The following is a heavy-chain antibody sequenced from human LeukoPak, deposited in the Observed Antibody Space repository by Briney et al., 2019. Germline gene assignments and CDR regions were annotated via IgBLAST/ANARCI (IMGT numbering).Heavy chain of an antibody. J-gene: IGHJ4*02. CDR1: GYTFTSYY. CDR2: INPSGGST. V-gene: IGHV1-46*03. CDR3: ARDRAYYDSSGYYDY. D-gene: IGHD3-22*01. Sequence: ASVKVSCKASGYTFTSYYMHWVRQAPGQGLEWMGIINPSGGSTSYAQKFQGRVTMTMDTSTSTVYMELSSLRSEDTAVYYCARDRAYYDSSGYYDYWGQGTLVTVSS.